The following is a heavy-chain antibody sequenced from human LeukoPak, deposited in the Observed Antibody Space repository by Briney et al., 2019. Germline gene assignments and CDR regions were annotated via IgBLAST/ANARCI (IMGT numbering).Heavy chain of an antibody. D-gene: IGHD4-17*01. CDR3: ARSLYGDYRTKFDY. J-gene: IGHJ4*02. CDR1: GFTVSSNY. CDR2: IYSGGST. Sequence: PGGSLRLSCAASGFTVSSNYMSWVRQAPGKGLEWVSVIYSGGSTYYADSVKGRFTISRDNSKNTLYLQMNSLRAEDTAVYYCARSLYGDYRTKFDYWGQGTLVTVSS. V-gene: IGHV3-66*01.